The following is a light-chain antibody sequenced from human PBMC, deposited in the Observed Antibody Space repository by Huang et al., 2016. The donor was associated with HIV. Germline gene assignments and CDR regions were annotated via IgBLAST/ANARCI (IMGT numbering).Light chain of an antibody. Sequence: DIQMTQSPSAVSASVGDTVTITCRASQGISTYLVWFQQKPGKGPKRLIYDASNLQSGVPLRFSGSGSGKEFTLTISSLQPEDFATYYCHQHNTYPRTFGQGTKVEIK. CDR2: DAS. CDR3: HQHNTYPRT. V-gene: IGKV1-17*03. CDR1: QGISTY. J-gene: IGKJ1*01.